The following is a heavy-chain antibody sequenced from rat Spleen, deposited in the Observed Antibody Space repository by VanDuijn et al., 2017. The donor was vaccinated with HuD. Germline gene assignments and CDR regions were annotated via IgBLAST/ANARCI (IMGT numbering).Heavy chain of an antibody. CDR1: GFTFSDCY. D-gene: IGHD4-3*01. CDR2: ISPSGGST. CDR3: ARQGTPYYWYFDF. J-gene: IGHJ1*01. Sequence: EVQLVESDGGLVQPGRSLKLSCATSGFTFSDCYMAWVRQAPTKGLEWVATISPSGGSTYYRDSVKGRFTVSRDNAKSTLYLQMDSLRSEDTATYYCARQGTPYYWYFDFWGPGTMVTVSS. V-gene: IGHV5-25*01.